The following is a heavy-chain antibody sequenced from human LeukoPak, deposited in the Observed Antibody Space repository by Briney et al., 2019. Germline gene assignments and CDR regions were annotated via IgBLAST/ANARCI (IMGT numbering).Heavy chain of an antibody. J-gene: IGHJ4*02. V-gene: IGHV1-18*01. CDR2: ISAYNGNT. Sequence: ASVRISCKASGYTFTSYGISWVRQAPGQGLEWMGWISAYNGNTNYAQKLQGRVTMTTDTSTSTAYMELRSLRSDDTAVYYCARGPLEWLLLGYWGQGTLVTVSS. CDR3: ARGPLEWLLLGY. CDR1: GYTFTSYG. D-gene: IGHD3-3*01.